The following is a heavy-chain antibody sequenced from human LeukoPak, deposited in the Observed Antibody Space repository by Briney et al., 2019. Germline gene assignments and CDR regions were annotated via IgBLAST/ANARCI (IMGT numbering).Heavy chain of an antibody. D-gene: IGHD3-10*01. Sequence: GASVKVSCKASGGTFSSYAISWVRQAPGQGLEWMGGIIPILGIANYAQKFQGRVTISADKSTSTAYMELSSLRSEDTAVYYCARDQGSGAFDIWGQGTMVTVSS. CDR1: GGTFSSYA. J-gene: IGHJ3*02. V-gene: IGHV1-69*04. CDR2: IIPILGIA. CDR3: ARDQGSGAFDI.